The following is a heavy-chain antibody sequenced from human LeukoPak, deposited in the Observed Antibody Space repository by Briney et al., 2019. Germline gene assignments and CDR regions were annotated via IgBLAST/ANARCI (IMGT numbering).Heavy chain of an antibody. CDR1: GGSFSGYY. J-gene: IGHJ4*02. Sequence: SETLSLTCAVYGGSFSGYYWSWIRQPPGKGLEWIGEINHSGSTNYNPSLKSRVTISVDTSKNQFSLKLSSVTAADTAVYYCASLSGIWGYWGQGTLVTVSS. V-gene: IGHV4-34*01. CDR2: INHSGST. CDR3: ASLSGIWGY. D-gene: IGHD3-16*01.